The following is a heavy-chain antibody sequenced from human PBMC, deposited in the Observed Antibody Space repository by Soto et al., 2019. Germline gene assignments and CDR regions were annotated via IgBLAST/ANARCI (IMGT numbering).Heavy chain of an antibody. CDR2: IGSSDNII. V-gene: IGHV3-11*01. CDR3: ARDLGYYESSGYYYKRLFQH. Sequence: PGGSLRLSCAASGFTFSDYYMSWIRQAPGKGLEWVSYIGSSDNIIYYADSVKGRFTISRDNAKNSLYLQMNSLRVEDTAVYYCARDLGYYESSGYYYKRLFQHWGQGTLVTVSS. J-gene: IGHJ1*01. D-gene: IGHD3-22*01. CDR1: GFTFSDYY.